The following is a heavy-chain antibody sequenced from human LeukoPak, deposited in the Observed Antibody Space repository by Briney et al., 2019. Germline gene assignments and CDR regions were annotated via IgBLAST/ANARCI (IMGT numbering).Heavy chain of an antibody. CDR3: ATFRWGVGFEY. D-gene: IGHD3-16*01. CDR2: IHHSRGT. V-gene: IGHV4-34*01. Sequence: SETLSLTCAVYGGSFSGSFSDYYWTCIRQTPGKGLEWIGEIHHSRGTNYNPSLKSRVTISVDTSKNQFSLKLNSLTAADTAVYYCATFRWGVGFEYWGQGTLATVSS. CDR1: GGSFSGSFSDYY. J-gene: IGHJ4*02.